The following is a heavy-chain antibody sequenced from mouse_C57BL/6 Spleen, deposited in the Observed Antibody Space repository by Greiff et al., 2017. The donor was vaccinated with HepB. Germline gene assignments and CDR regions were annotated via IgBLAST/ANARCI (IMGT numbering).Heavy chain of an antibody. CDR3: ASLYYYGSGDY. V-gene: IGHV5-6*01. CDR1: GFTFSSYG. CDR2: ISSGGSYT. D-gene: IGHD1-1*01. J-gene: IGHJ2*01. Sequence: EVMLVESGGDLVKPGGSLKLSCAASGFTFSSYGMSWVRQTPDKRLEWVATISSGGSYTYYPDSVKGRFTISRDNAKNTLYLQMSSLKSEDTAMYYCASLYYYGSGDYWGQGTTLTVSS.